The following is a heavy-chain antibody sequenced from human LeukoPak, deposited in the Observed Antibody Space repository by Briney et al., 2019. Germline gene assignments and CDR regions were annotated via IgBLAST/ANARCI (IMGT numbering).Heavy chain of an antibody. CDR3: ARGVYSSSWQPFDY. J-gene: IGHJ4*02. CDR1: GDSVSSNSAA. D-gene: IGHD6-13*01. Sequence: SQTLSLTCAISGDSVSSNSAAWNWIRQSPSRGLEWLGRTYYRSKWYNDYAVSVKSRMTINPDTSKNQFSLQLNSVTPEDTAVYYCARGVYSSSWQPFDYWGQGTLVTVSS. CDR2: TYYRSKWYN. V-gene: IGHV6-1*01.